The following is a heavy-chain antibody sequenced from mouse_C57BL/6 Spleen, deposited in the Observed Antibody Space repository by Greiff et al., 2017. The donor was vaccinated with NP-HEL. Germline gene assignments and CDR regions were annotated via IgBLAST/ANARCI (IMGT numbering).Heavy chain of an antibody. CDR1: GFTFSSYA. V-gene: IGHV5-4*01. Sequence: EVQGVESGGGLVKPGGSLKLSCAASGFTFSSYAMSWVRQTPEKRLEWVATISDGGSYTYYPDNVKGRFTISRDNAKNNLYLQMSHLKSEDTAMYYCARVVGNYGFAYWGQGTLVTVPA. CDR3: ARVVGNYGFAY. CDR2: ISDGGSYT. J-gene: IGHJ3*01. D-gene: IGHD2-1*01.